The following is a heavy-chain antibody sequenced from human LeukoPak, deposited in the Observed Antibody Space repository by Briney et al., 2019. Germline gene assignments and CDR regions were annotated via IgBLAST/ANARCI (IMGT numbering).Heavy chain of an antibody. D-gene: IGHD1-7*01. CDR2: ISWNSGSI. V-gene: IGHV3-9*01. J-gene: IGHJ5*02. Sequence: GGSLRLSCAASGFTFDDYAMHWVRQAPGKGLEWVSGISWNSGSIGYADSVKGRFTISRDNAKNSLYLQMNSLRAEDTALYYCARARTGLGNWNYLGFDPWGQGTLVTVSS. CDR1: GFTFDDYA. CDR3: ARARTGLGNWNYLGFDP.